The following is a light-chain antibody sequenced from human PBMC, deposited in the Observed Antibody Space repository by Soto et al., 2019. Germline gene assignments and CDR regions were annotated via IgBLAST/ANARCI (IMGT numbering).Light chain of an antibody. V-gene: IGKV3-15*01. J-gene: IGKJ3*01. CDR1: QSVSSN. CDR3: LKYNTWPPGVT. Sequence: EIVMTQSPATLSVSPGERATLSCRASQSVSSNLAWYQQKPGQAPRLLIYGASTRATGIPARFSGSGSGTDFTLTITRLQSKVFAVYYCLKYNTWPPGVTCGPGTKVDIK. CDR2: GAS.